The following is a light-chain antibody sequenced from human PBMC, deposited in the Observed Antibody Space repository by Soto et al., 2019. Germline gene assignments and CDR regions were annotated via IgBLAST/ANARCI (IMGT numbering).Light chain of an antibody. CDR1: QSISGY. CDR2: TAS. Sequence: DIQMTQSPSSLSASVGDRVTITCRASQSISGYLNWYQHKPGKAPKLLIHTASSLQSGVPSRFSGSGSGTDFTLTISSLQPEDFATYYCQESYTLSLTFGLGTKVDIK. CDR3: QESYTLSLT. J-gene: IGKJ1*01. V-gene: IGKV1-39*01.